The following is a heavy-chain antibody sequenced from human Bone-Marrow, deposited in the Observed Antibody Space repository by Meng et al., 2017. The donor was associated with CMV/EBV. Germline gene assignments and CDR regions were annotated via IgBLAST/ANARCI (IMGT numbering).Heavy chain of an antibody. CDR3: ARGECGGSCGIFDI. CDR2: IYKGGHI. Sequence: GESLKISCAVSGSIVTYNYIGWIRQAPGKGLEWVSVIYKGGHIFYTESVKGRFTISRDISKNTMYLQMDTLRAEDTAVYYCARGECGGSCGIFDIWGQGTMVTVSS. CDR1: GSIVTYNY. D-gene: IGHD2-21*01. V-gene: IGHV3-53*01. J-gene: IGHJ3*02.